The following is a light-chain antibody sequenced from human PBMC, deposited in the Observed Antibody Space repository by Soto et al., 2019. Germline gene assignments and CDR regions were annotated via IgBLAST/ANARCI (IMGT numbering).Light chain of an antibody. CDR2: GAS. J-gene: IGKJ1*01. CDR3: QQYGSSPST. V-gene: IGKV3-20*01. CDR1: QSVSSN. Sequence: ETVMTQAPATPSFSPGERAPPSCRASQSVSSNLAWYQQKPGQAPRLLIYGASNRATGIPDRFSGSGSGTDFTLTISGLEPEDFAVYYCQQYGSSPSTFGQGTKVDI.